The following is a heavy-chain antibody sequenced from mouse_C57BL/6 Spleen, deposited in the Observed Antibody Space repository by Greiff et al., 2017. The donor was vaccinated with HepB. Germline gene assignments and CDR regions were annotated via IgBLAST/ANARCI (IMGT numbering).Heavy chain of an antibody. D-gene: IGHD2-4*01. J-gene: IGHJ2*01. V-gene: IGHV1-80*01. Sequence: QVQLQQSGAELVKPGASVKISCKASGFAFSSYWMNWVKQRPGKGLEWIGQIYPGDGDTNYNGKFKGKATLTADKSSSTAYMQLSSLTSEDSAVYFSAREGDDYDALYFDDWGQGTTLTVSS. CDR1: GFAFSSYW. CDR3: AREGDDYDALYFDD. CDR2: IYPGDGDT.